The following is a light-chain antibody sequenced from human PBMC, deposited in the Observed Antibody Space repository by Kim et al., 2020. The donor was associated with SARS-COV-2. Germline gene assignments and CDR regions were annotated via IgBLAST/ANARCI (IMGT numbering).Light chain of an antibody. Sequence: GDRVTITCRASQSISSWLAWYQQKPGKAPKLLIYDASSLESGVPSRFSGSGSGTEFTLTIRSLQPDDFATYYCQQYTWTFGQGTKVDIK. CDR2: DAS. V-gene: IGKV1-5*01. J-gene: IGKJ1*01. CDR1: QSISSW. CDR3: QQYTWT.